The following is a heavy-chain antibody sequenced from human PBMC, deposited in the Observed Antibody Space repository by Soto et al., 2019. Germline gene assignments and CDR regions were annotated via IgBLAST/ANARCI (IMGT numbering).Heavy chain of an antibody. Sequence: ASVKVSCKASGYTFTNYGISWVRQAPGQGLEWMGWVSGYNGNTNYAQKLRGRVTMTTDTSTSTAYMELRTLKSDDTAVYYCARDEGXHGFDSWGQGTLVTVSS. CDR2: VSGYNGNT. CDR1: GYTFTNYG. CDR3: ARDEGXHGFDS. J-gene: IGHJ4*02. V-gene: IGHV1-18*04.